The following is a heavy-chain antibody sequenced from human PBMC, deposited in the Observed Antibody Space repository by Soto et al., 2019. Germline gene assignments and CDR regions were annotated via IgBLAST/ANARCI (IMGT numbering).Heavy chain of an antibody. D-gene: IGHD3-22*01. Sequence: ASVKVSCKASGYTFTGYYMHWVRQAPGQGLEWMGWINPNSGGTNYAQKFQGRVTMTRDTSISTAYMELSRLRSDDTAVYYCARVAPDDSSGYYLPFFDYWGQGTLVTVSS. CDR2: INPNSGGT. V-gene: IGHV1-2*02. J-gene: IGHJ4*02. CDR3: ARVAPDDSSGYYLPFFDY. CDR1: GYTFTGYY.